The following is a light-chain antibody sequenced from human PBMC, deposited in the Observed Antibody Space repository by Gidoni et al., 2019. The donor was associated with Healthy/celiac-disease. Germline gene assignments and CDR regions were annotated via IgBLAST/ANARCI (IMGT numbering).Light chain of an antibody. CDR2: AAS. V-gene: IGKV1-39*01. CDR1: QSISSY. J-gene: IGKJ2*01. CDR3: QQSYSTPRT. Sequence: DIQMTQSQPSLSASVGDSVTITCRASQSISSYLNWYQQKPGKAPKLLIYAASSLQSGVPSRFSGSGSGTDFTLTISSLQPEDFATYYCQQSYSTPRTFGQGTKLEIK.